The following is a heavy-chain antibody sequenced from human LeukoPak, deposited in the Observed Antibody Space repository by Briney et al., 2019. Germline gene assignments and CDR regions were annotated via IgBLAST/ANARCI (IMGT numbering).Heavy chain of an antibody. CDR3: ARDLPIFGVVTTPGGPFDP. J-gene: IGHJ5*02. CDR2: IYTSGST. CDR1: GGSISSGSYY. Sequence: PSETLSLTCTVSGGSISSGSYYWSWIRQPAGKGLEWIGRIYTSGSTNYNPSLKSRVTISVDTSKNQFSLKLSSVTAADTAVYYCARDLPIFGVVTTPGGPFDPWGQGTLVTVSS. D-gene: IGHD3-3*01. V-gene: IGHV4-61*02.